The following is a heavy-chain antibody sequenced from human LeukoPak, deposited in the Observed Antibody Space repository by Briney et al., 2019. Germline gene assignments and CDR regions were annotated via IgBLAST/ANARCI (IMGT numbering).Heavy chain of an antibody. J-gene: IGHJ4*02. Sequence: PGGSLRLSCAASGFTFSSYGMTWARQAPGKGLEWVSGISGSGGSTYYEDSVKGRFTIPRDNSKNTLYLQMNSLRAEDTAVYYCAKNSGGTCYSHLDYWGQGTLVTVSS. CDR2: ISGSGGST. CDR3: AKNSGGTCYSHLDY. D-gene: IGHD2-15*01. CDR1: GFTFSSYG. V-gene: IGHV3-23*01.